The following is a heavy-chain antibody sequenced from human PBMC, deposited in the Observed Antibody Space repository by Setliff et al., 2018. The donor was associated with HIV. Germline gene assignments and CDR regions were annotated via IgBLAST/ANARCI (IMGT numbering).Heavy chain of an antibody. CDR3: AGDPIVTTGALDI. CDR1: GGTFSSYA. V-gene: IGHV1-69*13. CDR2: IIPLFGTA. J-gene: IGHJ3*02. D-gene: IGHD4-17*01. Sequence: SVKVSCKASGGTFSSYAISWVRQAPGQGLEWMGGIIPLFGTANYAQNFQGRVTITADESTSTAYMELSSLRSEDTAVYYCAGDPIVTTGALDIWGQGTMVTV.